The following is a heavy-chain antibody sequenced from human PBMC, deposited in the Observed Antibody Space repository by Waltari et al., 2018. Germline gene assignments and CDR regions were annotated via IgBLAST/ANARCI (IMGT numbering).Heavy chain of an antibody. CDR1: GFTFSSYW. V-gene: IGHV3-7*01. Sequence: EVQLVESGGGLVQPGGSLRLACAASGFTFSSYWMSWVRQAPGKGLEWVANIKQDGSEKYYVDSVKGRFTISRDNAKNSLYLQMNSLRAEDTAVYYCASFNYYYGMDVWGQGTTVTVSS. J-gene: IGHJ6*02. CDR2: IKQDGSEK. CDR3: ASFNYYYGMDV.